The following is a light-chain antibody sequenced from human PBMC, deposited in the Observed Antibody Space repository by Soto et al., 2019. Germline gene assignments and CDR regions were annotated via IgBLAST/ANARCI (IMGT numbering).Light chain of an antibody. Sequence: DIQMTQSPSTLSASVGDRVTITCRASQSVSSWLAWYQQKPGKAPKLLIYDASSLESGVPSRFSGSGSGTEFTLTISSLQPDDFATYYXXQYNSYSTFGQGTKVDI. CDR2: DAS. V-gene: IGKV1-5*01. J-gene: IGKJ1*01. CDR3: XQYNSYST. CDR1: QSVSSW.